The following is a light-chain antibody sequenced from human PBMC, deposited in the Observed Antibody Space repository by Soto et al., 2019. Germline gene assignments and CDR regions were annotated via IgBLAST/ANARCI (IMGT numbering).Light chain of an antibody. CDR3: SSYTSSSTLKEV. J-gene: IGLJ2*01. Sequence: QSVLTQPASVSGSPGQSITISCTGTSSDVGGYNYVSWYQQHPGKAPKLMIYDVSNRPSGVSNRFSGSKSGNTASLTISGLQAEDEADYYCSSYTSSSTLKEVFGGGTKLTVL. CDR1: SSDVGGYNY. V-gene: IGLV2-14*01. CDR2: DVS.